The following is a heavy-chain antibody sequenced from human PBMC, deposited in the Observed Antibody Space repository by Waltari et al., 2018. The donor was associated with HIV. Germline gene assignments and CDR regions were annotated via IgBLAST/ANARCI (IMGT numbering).Heavy chain of an antibody. CDR1: GGSITSGDYY. Sequence: QVQLQESGPGLVKPSQTLSLTCTVSGGSITSGDYYWTWIRQPAGKGLEWIGRVYTRGSANYNPALGSRVTMSLDTSKNQFSLKLTSVTAADTAVYYCARGLDILTGHYHWFLDVWGRGTLVTVSS. J-gene: IGHJ2*01. D-gene: IGHD3-9*01. CDR3: ARGLDILTGHYHWFLDV. V-gene: IGHV4-61*02. CDR2: VYTRGSA.